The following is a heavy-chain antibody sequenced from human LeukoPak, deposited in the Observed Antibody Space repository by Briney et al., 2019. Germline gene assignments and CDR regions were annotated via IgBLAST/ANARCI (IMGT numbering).Heavy chain of an antibody. CDR1: GFXFSTYV. CDR3: ASGPPFLKYFEY. CDR2: ISVGAEYI. J-gene: IGHJ4*02. V-gene: IGHV3-23*01. D-gene: IGHD3-3*01. Sequence: GGSLRLSCAASGFXFSTYVINWFRQAPGKGLEWVSNISVGAEYIFYADSVKGRFTISRDDSNNALYLQMHSLRAEDTALYYCASGPPFLKYFEYWGQGTLVTVSS.